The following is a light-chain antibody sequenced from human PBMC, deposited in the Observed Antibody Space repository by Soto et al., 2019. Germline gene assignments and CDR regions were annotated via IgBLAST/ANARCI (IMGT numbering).Light chain of an antibody. J-gene: IGKJ4*01. CDR3: QQLRIYPIT. CDR1: QGISSY. Sequence: AILMTQSPSSFSASTGDRVTITCRASQGISSYLAWYQQKPGKAPKLLIYAASTLQSGVPSRFSGSGSGTEFTLTISSLQPEDFATYFCQQLRIYPITFGGGTKVDI. CDR2: AAS. V-gene: IGKV1-8*01.